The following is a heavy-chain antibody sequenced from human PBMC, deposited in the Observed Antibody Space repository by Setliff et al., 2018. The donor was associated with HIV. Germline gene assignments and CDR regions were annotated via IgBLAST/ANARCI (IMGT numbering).Heavy chain of an antibody. Sequence: SVKVSCKASGGTFSSYAISWVRQAPGQGLEWMGGIIPILGIANYAQKFQGRVTITAYESTSTAYMELSSLRSEDTAVYYCASLEEYCGGDCYSGAFDIWGQGTMVTVSS. CDR3: ASLEEYCGGDCYSGAFDI. D-gene: IGHD2-21*02. CDR2: IIPILGIA. V-gene: IGHV1-69*10. CDR1: GGTFSSYA. J-gene: IGHJ3*02.